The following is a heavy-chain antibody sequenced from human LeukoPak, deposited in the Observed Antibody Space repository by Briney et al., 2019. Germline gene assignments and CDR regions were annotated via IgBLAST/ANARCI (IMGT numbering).Heavy chain of an antibody. D-gene: IGHD3-10*01. CDR2: ISSSGSTI. V-gene: IGHV3-48*03. CDR1: GFTFSSYE. Sequence: GGSLRLSCAASGFTFSSYEMNWVRQAPGKGLEWVSYISSSGSTIYYADSVKGRFTISRDNAKNSLYLQMNSLRAEDTAIYYCARDLGFGELSYYYYYGMDVWGQGTTVTVSS. J-gene: IGHJ6*02. CDR3: ARDLGFGELSYYYYYGMDV.